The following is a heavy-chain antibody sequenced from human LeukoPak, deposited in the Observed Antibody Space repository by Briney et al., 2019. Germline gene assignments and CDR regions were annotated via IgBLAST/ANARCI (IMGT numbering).Heavy chain of an antibody. V-gene: IGHV3-30*02. CDR1: GFSLGSYG. CDR2: TRYDRIDK. J-gene: IGHJ5*02. Sequence: GGSLRLSCTASGFSLGSYGMHWVRQAPGKGPEWMAFTRYDRIDKYYADSVKGRFTISRDNSKNTLYLQMNSLRAEDTAVYYCAPARLLNWFDPWGQGTLVTVSS. D-gene: IGHD3-10*01. CDR3: APARLLNWFDP.